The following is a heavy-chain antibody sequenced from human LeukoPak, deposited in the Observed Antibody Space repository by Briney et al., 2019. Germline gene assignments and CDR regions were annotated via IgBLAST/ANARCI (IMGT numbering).Heavy chain of an antibody. Sequence: GGSLRLSFAAPGLTFSSYWMHWFRQAPGKGLVWVSRINSDGSSTSYADSVKGRFTISRDNAKNTLYLQMNSLRAEDTAVYYCATLGILYMDVWGKGTTVTISS. CDR2: INSDGSST. V-gene: IGHV3-74*01. CDR3: ATLGILYMDV. J-gene: IGHJ6*03. D-gene: IGHD7-27*01. CDR1: GLTFSSYW.